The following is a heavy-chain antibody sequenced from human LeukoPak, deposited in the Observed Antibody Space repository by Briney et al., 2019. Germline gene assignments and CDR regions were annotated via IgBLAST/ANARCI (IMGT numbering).Heavy chain of an antibody. V-gene: IGHV3-23*01. CDR1: GFTFSSYV. D-gene: IGHD6-13*01. J-gene: IGHJ4*02. Sequence: PGGSLRLSCAASGFTFSSYVMSWVRQAPGKGLEWVSAISGGGGSTYYADSVKGRFTISRDNSKNTLYLQMNSLRAEDTAVYYCAKDQGQQLVYDYWGQGTLVTVSS. CDR3: AKDQGQQLVYDY. CDR2: ISGGGGST.